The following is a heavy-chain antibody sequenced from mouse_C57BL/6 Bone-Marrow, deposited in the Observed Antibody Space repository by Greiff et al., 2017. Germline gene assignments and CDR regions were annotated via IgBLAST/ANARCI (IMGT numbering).Heavy chain of an antibody. CDR2: ICPGSGST. V-gene: IGHV1-55*01. CDR3: ARRLLLRSWYFDY. J-gene: IGHJ2*01. D-gene: IGHD1-1*01. Sequence: QVQLQQPGAELVKPGASVKMSCKASGYTFTSYWITWVKQRPGQGLEWIGDICPGSGSTNYNEKFKSKATLTVDTSSSTAYMQLSSLTSENTAIYYCARRLLLRSWYFDYWGQGTTLTVSS. CDR1: GYTFTSYW.